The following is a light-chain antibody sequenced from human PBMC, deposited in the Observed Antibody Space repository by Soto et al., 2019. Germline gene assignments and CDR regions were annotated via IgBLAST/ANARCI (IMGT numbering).Light chain of an antibody. Sequence: EIVLTQSPGTLSLSPGDRATLSCRASQSVSSIYLAWYQQKPGQAPGLLIYGASSRATGIPDRFSGSGSGTNFTLTISRLEPEDFAVYYCQQYGRSPWTFGQGTKVDIK. CDR1: QSVSSIY. J-gene: IGKJ1*01. CDR3: QQYGRSPWT. CDR2: GAS. V-gene: IGKV3-20*01.